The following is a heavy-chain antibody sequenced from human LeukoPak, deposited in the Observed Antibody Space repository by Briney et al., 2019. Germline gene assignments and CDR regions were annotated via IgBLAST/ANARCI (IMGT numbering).Heavy chain of an antibody. J-gene: IGHJ4*02. D-gene: IGHD2-15*01. V-gene: IGHV5-51*01. CDR2: IYPGDSDT. CDR3: ARLGYCSGGSCYEFDY. Sequence: GGSLRLSCAASGFTVSSNYMSWVRQAPGKGLEWMGIIYPGDSDTRYSPSFQGQVIISVDKSISTAYLQWSSLKASDTTMYYCARLGYCSGGSCYEFDYWGQGTLVTVSS. CDR1: GFTVSSNY.